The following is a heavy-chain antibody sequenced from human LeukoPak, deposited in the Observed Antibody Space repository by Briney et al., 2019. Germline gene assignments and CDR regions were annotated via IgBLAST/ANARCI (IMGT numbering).Heavy chain of an antibody. V-gene: IGHV1-18*01. CDR3: ARDLAPYGSGSSPFDY. D-gene: IGHD3-10*01. CDR2: ISAYNGNT. CDR1: GYTFTSYG. J-gene: IGHJ4*02. Sequence: ASVKVSCKASGYTFTSYGISWVRQAPGQGLEWMGWISAYNGNTNYAQKLQGRVTMTTDTSTSTAYMELRSLRSDDTAVYYCARDLAPYGSGSSPFDYWGQGTLVTVSS.